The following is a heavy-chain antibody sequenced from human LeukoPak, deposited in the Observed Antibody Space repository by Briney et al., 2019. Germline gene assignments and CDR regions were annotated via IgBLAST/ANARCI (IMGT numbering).Heavy chain of an antibody. CDR1: GFTFGNYG. CDR3: AKDLSSGSRRAY. J-gene: IGHJ4*02. D-gene: IGHD6-19*01. V-gene: IGHV3-30*18. CDR2: ISYDGSNK. Sequence: GGSLRLSCAASGFTFGNYGMSWVRQAPGKGLEWVAVISYDGSNKYYADSVKGRFTISRDNSKNALYLQMNSLRAEDTGVYYCAKDLSSGSRRAYWGQGTLVTVSS.